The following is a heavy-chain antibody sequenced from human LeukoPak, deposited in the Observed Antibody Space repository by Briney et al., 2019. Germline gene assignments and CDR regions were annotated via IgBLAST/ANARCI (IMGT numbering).Heavy chain of an antibody. D-gene: IGHD5-18*01. CDR3: ARDRGYSSGHGPIDY. J-gene: IGHJ4*02. Sequence: SETLSLTCTVSGGSISSGGYYWTWIRQHPAKGLEWIGYNYYSGNLYYNPSLKSRITISVDTSKNQFSLKLSSVTAADTAVYYCARDRGYSSGHGPIDYWGQGTLVTVSS. V-gene: IGHV4-31*03. CDR2: NYYSGNL. CDR1: GGSISSGGYY.